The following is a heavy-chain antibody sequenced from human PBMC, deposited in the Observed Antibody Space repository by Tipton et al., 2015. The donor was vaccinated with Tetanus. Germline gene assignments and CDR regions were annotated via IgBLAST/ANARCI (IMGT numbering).Heavy chain of an antibody. Sequence: QSGAEVKKPGASVNVSCKASGYTFTSHYVHWVRQAPGQGLEWMGMINPSGGYTRSAQRFQGRVKMTRDTSTSTVYMELSSLRPGDTAVYYGARERGNRGNAFDLWGQGTMVAVSS. CDR3: ARERGNRGNAFDL. D-gene: IGHD3-16*01. CDR2: INPSGGYT. V-gene: IGHV1-46*01. CDR1: GYTFTSHY. J-gene: IGHJ3*01.